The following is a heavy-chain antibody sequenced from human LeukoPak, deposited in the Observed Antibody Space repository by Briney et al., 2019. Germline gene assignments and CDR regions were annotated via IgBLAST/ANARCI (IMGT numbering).Heavy chain of an antibody. J-gene: IGHJ4*02. CDR3: ARDAENGDYGY. CDR2: INPNSGGT. D-gene: IGHD3-16*01. Sequence: ASVKVSCKASGGTFSSYAVSWVRQAPGQGLEWMGWINPNSGGTNYAQKFQGRVTMTRDTSISTAYMELSRLRSDDTAVYYCARDAENGDYGYWGQGTLVTVSS. V-gene: IGHV1-2*02. CDR1: GGTFSSYA.